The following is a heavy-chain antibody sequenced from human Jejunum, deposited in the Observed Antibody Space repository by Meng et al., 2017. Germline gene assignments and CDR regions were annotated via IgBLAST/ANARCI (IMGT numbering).Heavy chain of an antibody. D-gene: IGHD3-22*01. J-gene: IGHJ4*02. CDR3: ARERWEYYESSGFDS. Sequence: QVQLQESGPGLVKPSQTLSLTCTVSGGSISGGDYYWSWIRQPPGKGLEWIGYIHYIGSAFLHPSFKSRAAISVDTSNNQFSLKLNSVTAGDTAVYYCARERWEYYESSGFDSWGQGTLVTVSS. CDR1: GGSISGGDYY. V-gene: IGHV4-30-4*01. CDR2: IHYIGSA.